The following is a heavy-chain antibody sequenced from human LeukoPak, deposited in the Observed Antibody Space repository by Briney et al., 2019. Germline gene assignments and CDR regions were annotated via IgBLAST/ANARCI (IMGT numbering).Heavy chain of an antibody. D-gene: IGHD5-24*01. CDR2: ISYDGNTK. J-gene: IGHJ4*02. CDR3: DFDY. V-gene: IGHV3-30-3*01. Sequence: GGSLRLACAATGLTFSNFPMHWVRQAPGKGLEWVAVISYDGNTKYYADSVKGRFTISRDNSKNTMSMEMNSLRVDKSGDGYWDFDYWGQGILVTVSS. CDR1: GLTFSNFP.